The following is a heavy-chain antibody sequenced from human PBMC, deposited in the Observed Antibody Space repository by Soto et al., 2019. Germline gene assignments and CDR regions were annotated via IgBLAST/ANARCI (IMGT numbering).Heavy chain of an antibody. CDR2: ISSSGSTI. CDR1: GFTFSSYE. J-gene: IGHJ6*02. CDR3: ARLSGDHSAFFSYGMDA. D-gene: IGHD2-21*01. Sequence: PGGSLRLSCAASGFTFSSYEMNWVRQAPGKGLEWVSYISSSGSTIYYADSVKGRFTISRDNAKNSLYLQMNSLRADDTAVYYCARLSGDHSAFFSYGMDAWGQGTTVTVSS. V-gene: IGHV3-48*03.